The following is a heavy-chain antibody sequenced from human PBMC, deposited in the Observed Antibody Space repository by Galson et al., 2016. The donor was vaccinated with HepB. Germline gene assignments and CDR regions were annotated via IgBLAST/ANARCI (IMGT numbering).Heavy chain of an antibody. Sequence: SLRLSCAASGFTFSSYGMHWVRQAPGKGLEWVSVIWYDGSNKYYADSVKGRFTISRDNSKNTLYLRMNSLRADDTALYYCARSIAVAGTLEGLYYFDYWGQGTLVTVSS. CDR2: IWYDGSNK. CDR3: ARSIAVAGTLEGLYYFDY. J-gene: IGHJ4*02. CDR1: GFTFSSYG. V-gene: IGHV3-33*01. D-gene: IGHD6-19*01.